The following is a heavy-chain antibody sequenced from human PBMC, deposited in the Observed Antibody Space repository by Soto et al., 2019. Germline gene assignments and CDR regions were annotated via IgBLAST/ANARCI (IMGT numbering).Heavy chain of an antibody. CDR1: GGSFSGYY. D-gene: IGHD5-12*01. V-gene: IGHV4-34*01. CDR2: INHSGST. J-gene: IGHJ3*02. CDR3: ARSERWLRFSAFDI. Sequence: SETLSLTCAVYGGSFSGYYWSWIRQPPGKGLEWIGEINHSGSTNYNPSIKSRDTISVDTSKNQISLKLSSVTAADTAVYYCARSERWLRFSAFDIWGQGTMVTVSS.